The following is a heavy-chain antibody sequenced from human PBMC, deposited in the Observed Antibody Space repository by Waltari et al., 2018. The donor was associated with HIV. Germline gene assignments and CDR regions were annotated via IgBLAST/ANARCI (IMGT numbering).Heavy chain of an antibody. Sequence: EVLLVESGGGLVQPGGSLRLSCGTSGFILSSYWMSWVRQAQGQGLEWLANIKPDGSETYYVDSVKGRFTISRDNAKNSVYLQMDSLRVEDTALYFCARDTGSQYYYYGMDVWGQGTMVSVS. D-gene: IGHD3-10*01. V-gene: IGHV3-7*01. CDR3: ARDTGSQYYYYGMDV. J-gene: IGHJ6*02. CDR1: GFILSSYW. CDR2: IKPDGSET.